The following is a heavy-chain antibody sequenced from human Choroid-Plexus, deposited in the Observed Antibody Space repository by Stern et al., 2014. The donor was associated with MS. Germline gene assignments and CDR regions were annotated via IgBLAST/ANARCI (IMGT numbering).Heavy chain of an antibody. Sequence: VQLVQSGGGVVQPGRPLRLSCVASGFTLGSCAMHWVRQAPGKGPEWVPGVSYDGSNKYYADSVKGRFTISRDNSQNTLYMQMSSLRPEDTAVYYCAKDRQYLTYFFDHWGQGSLVTVSS. V-gene: IGHV3-30*18. CDR2: VSYDGSNK. J-gene: IGHJ5*02. D-gene: IGHD2/OR15-2a*01. CDR1: GFTLGSCA. CDR3: AKDRQYLTYFFDH.